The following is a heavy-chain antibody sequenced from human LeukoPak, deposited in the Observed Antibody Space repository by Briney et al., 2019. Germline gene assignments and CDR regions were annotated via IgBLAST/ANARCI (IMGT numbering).Heavy chain of an antibody. CDR1: GFTFSDYY. Sequence: KPGGSLRLSCAASGFTFSDYYMNWIRQAPGKGLEWVSYISSSGSTIYYADSVKGRFTISRDNAKNSLYLQMNSLRAEDTAVYYCASFYQSSGWPEFDPWGQGTLVTVSS. CDR2: ISSSGSTI. CDR3: ASFYQSSGWPEFDP. V-gene: IGHV3-11*04. D-gene: IGHD6-19*01. J-gene: IGHJ5*02.